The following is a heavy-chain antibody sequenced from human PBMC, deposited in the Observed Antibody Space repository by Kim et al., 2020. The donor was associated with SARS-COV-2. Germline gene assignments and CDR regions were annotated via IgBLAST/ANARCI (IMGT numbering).Heavy chain of an antibody. J-gene: IGHJ3*02. CDR2: ISAYNGNT. Sequence: ASVKVSCKASGYTFTSYGISWVRQAPGQGLEWMGWISAYNGNTNYAQKLQGRVTMTTDTSTSTAYMELRSLRSDDTAVYYCARADSSSWTGWSAFDIWGQGTMVTVSS. V-gene: IGHV1-18*04. CDR3: ARADSSSWTGWSAFDI. CDR1: GYTFTSYG. D-gene: IGHD6-13*01.